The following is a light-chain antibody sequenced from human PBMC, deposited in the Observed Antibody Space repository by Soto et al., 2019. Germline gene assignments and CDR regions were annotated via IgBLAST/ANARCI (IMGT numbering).Light chain of an antibody. CDR1: SSDVGDYNY. Sequence: QSALTQPPSASGSPGQSVTISCTGTSSDVGDYNYVSWYQQHPGKAPKLMIYEVSKRPSGVPDRFSGSKSGNTASLTVSGLQDEDEDDYYCSSSASSLYVFGTGTKVTVL. V-gene: IGLV2-8*01. CDR2: EVS. CDR3: SSSASSLYV. J-gene: IGLJ1*01.